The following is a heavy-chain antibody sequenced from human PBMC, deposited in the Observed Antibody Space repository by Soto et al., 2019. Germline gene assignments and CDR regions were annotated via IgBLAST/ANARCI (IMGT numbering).Heavy chain of an antibody. CDR3: ARDYYSTNWENGYYYSAMDV. CDR1: GFTVSTYN. J-gene: IGHJ6*02. CDR2: ISSSSSYI. V-gene: IGHV3-21*01. D-gene: IGHD6-13*01. Sequence: GGSLRLYCAAPGFTVSTYNMNLVRQAPAKGLDWVSSISSSSSYIYYVDSVKGRFTISRDNAKNSLYLQMSSLRAEDTAVYYCARDYYSTNWENGYYYSAMDVWGQGTTVTVSS.